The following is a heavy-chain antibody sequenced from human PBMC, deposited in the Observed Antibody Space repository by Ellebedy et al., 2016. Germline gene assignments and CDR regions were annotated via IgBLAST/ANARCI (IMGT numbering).Heavy chain of an antibody. Sequence: SETLSLXCTVSGYSISSGYYWGWIRQPPGKGLEWIGSIYYSGSTYYNPSLKSRVTISVDTSKNQFSLKLGSVTAADTAVYYCASRLVVVAATPYNWFNPWGQGTLVTVSS. J-gene: IGHJ5*02. CDR3: ASRLVVVAATPYNWFNP. D-gene: IGHD2-15*01. CDR2: IYYSGST. V-gene: IGHV4-38-2*02. CDR1: GYSISSGYY.